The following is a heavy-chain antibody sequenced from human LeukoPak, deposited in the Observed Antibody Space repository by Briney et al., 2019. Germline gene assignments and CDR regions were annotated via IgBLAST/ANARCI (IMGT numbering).Heavy chain of an antibody. V-gene: IGHV4-39*01. CDR1: GGSISSGDYY. D-gene: IGHD6-13*01. Sequence: SETLSLTCTVSGGSISSGDYYWGWIRQPPGKGLECIGIIYYSGSTYYNPSLKSRVTISVDTSTNQFSLKLSSVTAADTAVYYCARRLSSRIFDYWGQGTLVTVSS. CDR2: IYYSGST. CDR3: ARRLSSRIFDY. J-gene: IGHJ4*02.